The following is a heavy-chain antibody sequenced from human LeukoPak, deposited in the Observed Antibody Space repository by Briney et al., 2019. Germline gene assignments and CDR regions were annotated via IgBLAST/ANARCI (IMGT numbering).Heavy chain of an antibody. CDR1: GFTVSRFA. CDR2: ITNNAGKT. Sequence: GGSLRLSCAASGFTVSRFAMSWVRQAPGKGLEGLASITNNAGKTYYADSVRGRFTISRDTSTNTVYVEMNNLRVEGTAIYYCAKDHPGYGRPAFEYWGQGTPVTVSS. CDR3: AKDHPGYGRPAFEY. D-gene: IGHD5-18*01. J-gene: IGHJ4*02. V-gene: IGHV3-23*01.